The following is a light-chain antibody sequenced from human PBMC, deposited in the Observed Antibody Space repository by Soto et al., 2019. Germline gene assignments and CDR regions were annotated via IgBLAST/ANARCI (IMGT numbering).Light chain of an antibody. CDR3: QQRSNWPFT. CDR2: DAS. Sequence: EIVLTQSPATLSLSPGERATLSCRASQNVSSYLAWYQQKPGQAPRLLIYDASNRATGIPARFSGSGSGTDFTLTISSLEPEDFAVYYCQQRSNWPFTFGGGTKVEIK. CDR1: QNVSSY. J-gene: IGKJ4*01. V-gene: IGKV3-11*01.